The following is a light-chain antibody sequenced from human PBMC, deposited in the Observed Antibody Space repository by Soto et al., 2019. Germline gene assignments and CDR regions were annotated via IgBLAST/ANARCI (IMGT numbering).Light chain of an antibody. V-gene: IGLV2-14*01. CDR2: EGT. Sequence: QSALTQTASVFGSPGQSITISCTGSSGDVGACKYVSWYQQHPGKAPKLIIFEGTNRPSGISSRFSGSKFGYTASLTISGLQAEDEAEYYCSSCTGSRTLVFGGGTKLTVL. CDR3: SSCTGSRTLV. CDR1: SGDVGACKY. J-gene: IGLJ2*01.